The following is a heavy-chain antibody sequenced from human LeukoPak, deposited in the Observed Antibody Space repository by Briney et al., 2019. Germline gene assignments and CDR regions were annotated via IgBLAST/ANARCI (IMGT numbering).Heavy chain of an antibody. CDR2: FDPEDDGT. CDR1: GHTLTELS. D-gene: IGHD3-22*01. V-gene: IGHV1-24*01. CDR3: ATASASYFDGNGYLEVPFDI. J-gene: IGHJ3*02. Sequence: ASVKVSCKVSGHTLTELSIHWVRQAPGKGLEWMGGFDPEDDGTIYAQKFQGRVTMTEDTSTDIVYMELSGLRSEDTAAYYCATASASYFDGNGYLEVPFDIWGQGTMVFVSS.